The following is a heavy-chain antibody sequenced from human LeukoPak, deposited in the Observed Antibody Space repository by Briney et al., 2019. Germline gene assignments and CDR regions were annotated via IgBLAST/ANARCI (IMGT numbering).Heavy chain of an antibody. J-gene: IGHJ3*02. CDR1: GFSFSSYI. CDR3: AKSLLTTATGTGRAFDI. D-gene: IGHD1-1*01. CDR2: ISSSSSTI. V-gene: IGHV3-48*01. Sequence: GGSLRLSCAASGFSFSSYIMNWVRQAPGKGLEWVSHISSSSSTIYYADSVKGRFTISRDNSKNTLYLQMNSLRAEDSAEYYCAKSLLTTATGTGRAFDIWGQGTMVTVSA.